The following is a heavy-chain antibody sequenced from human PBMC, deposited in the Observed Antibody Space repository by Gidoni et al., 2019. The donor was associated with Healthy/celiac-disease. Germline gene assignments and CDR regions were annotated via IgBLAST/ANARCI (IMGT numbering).Heavy chain of an antibody. CDR3: ARVRRLRYYGSGSPAAFDI. Sequence: QVQLQQWGAGLLKPSATLSLTCAVYGGSFSGYYWSWIRQPPGKGLEWIGEINHSGSTNYNPSLKSRVTISVDTSKNQFSLKLSSVTAADTAVYYCARVRRLRYYGSGSPAAFDIWGQGTMVTVSS. J-gene: IGHJ3*02. CDR1: GGSFSGYY. V-gene: IGHV4-34*01. CDR2: INHSGST. D-gene: IGHD3-10*01.